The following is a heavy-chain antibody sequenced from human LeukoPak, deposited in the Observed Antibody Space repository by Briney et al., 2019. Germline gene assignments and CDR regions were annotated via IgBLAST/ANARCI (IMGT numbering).Heavy chain of an antibody. J-gene: IGHJ4*02. V-gene: IGHV3-23*01. Sequence: AGGSLRLSCAASGFTFSSYSMNWVRQAPGKGLEWVSAISGSGGSTYYADSVKGRFTISRDNSKNTLYLQMNSLRAEDTAVYYCAKGGYCSGGSCYWGAYYFDYWGQGTLVTVSS. CDR1: GFTFSSYS. D-gene: IGHD2-15*01. CDR2: ISGSGGST. CDR3: AKGGYCSGGSCYWGAYYFDY.